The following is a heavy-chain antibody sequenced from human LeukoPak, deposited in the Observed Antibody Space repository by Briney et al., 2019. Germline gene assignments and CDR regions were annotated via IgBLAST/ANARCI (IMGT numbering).Heavy chain of an antibody. J-gene: IGHJ4*02. D-gene: IGHD3-9*01. V-gene: IGHV1-2*02. CDR2: INSNSGRT. CDR1: GYSFNDYY. Sequence: GSSVKVSCKTSGYSFNDYYLHWVRQAPGQGLEWMGWINSNSGRTHYAPKFQGRVTLTTDTSITTAYMELSSLISGDTALYYCARDSSDILTGYYHFWGQGTLVTVLS. CDR3: ARDSSDILTGYYHF.